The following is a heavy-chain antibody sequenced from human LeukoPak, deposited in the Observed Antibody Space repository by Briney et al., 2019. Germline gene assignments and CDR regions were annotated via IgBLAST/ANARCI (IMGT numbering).Heavy chain of an antibody. D-gene: IGHD1-26*01. CDR3: STGGSQYEDFES. Sequence: GGSLRLSCAASGFTFTNAWMNWVRQAPGKGLEWVGRIRSEADGGTTDYASPVKGRFTVSRDDSRTTLSLQMNSLKTEDTGVYYCSTGGSQYEDFESWGQGTLVTVSS. J-gene: IGHJ4*02. CDR2: IRSEADGGTT. V-gene: IGHV3-15*07. CDR1: GFTFTNAW.